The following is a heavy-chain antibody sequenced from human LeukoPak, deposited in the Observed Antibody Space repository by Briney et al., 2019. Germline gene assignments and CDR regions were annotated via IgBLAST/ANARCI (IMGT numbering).Heavy chain of an antibody. D-gene: IGHD5-12*01. V-gene: IGHV1-18*01. CDR3: ARAGGYDPSTLVDY. J-gene: IGHJ4*02. Sequence: ASVKVSCKASGYTFTSYGISWVRQAPGQGLEWMGWISAYNGNTNYAQRLQGRVTMTTDTSTSTAYMELRSLRSDDTAVYYCARAGGYDPSTLVDYWGQGTLVTVSS. CDR2: ISAYNGNT. CDR1: GYTFTSYG.